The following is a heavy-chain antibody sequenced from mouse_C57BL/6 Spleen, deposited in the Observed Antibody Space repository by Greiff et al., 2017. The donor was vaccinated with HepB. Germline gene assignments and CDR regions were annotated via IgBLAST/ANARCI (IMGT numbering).Heavy chain of an antibody. J-gene: IGHJ4*01. CDR3: AKNDDYGSSYRAMDY. D-gene: IGHD1-1*01. Sequence: VQLVESGPGLVQPSQSLSITCTVSGFSLTSYGVHWVRQPPGKGLEWLGVIWSGGSTDYNAAFISRLSISKDNSKSQVFFKMNSLQDDDTAIYYCAKNDDYGSSYRAMDYWGQGTSVTVSS. CDR1: GFSLTSYG. CDR2: IWSGGST. V-gene: IGHV2-4*01.